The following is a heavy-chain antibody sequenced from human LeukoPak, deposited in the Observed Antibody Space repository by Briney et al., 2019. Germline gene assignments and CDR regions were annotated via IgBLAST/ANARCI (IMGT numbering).Heavy chain of an antibody. CDR1: GFTFDDYG. J-gene: IGHJ4*02. V-gene: IGHV3-20*04. CDR3: ARSLTMVRAYDY. D-gene: IGHD3-10*01. CDR2: ISWNGGST. Sequence: GGSLRLSCAASGFTFDDYGMSWVRQAPGKGLEWVSGISWNGGSTGYADSVKGRFTISRDNSKNTVYLQMNSLRTEDTAVYYCARSLTMVRAYDYWGQGTLVTVSS.